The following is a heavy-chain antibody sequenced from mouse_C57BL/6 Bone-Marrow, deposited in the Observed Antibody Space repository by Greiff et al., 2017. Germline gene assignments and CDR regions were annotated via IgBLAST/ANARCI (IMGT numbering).Heavy chain of an antibody. V-gene: IGHV14-4*01. J-gene: IGHJ3*01. CDR2: LDPENGDT. D-gene: IGHD1-1*01. Sequence: VQLKQSGAELVRPGASVKLSCAASGFNIKDDYMHWVKQRPEQGLEWIGWLDPENGDTEYASKFQGKATITADTSSNTAYLQLSSLTSEDTAVYYCTTFYYYGSSTSWFAYWGQGTLVTVSA. CDR1: GFNIKDDY. CDR3: TTFYYYGSSTSWFAY.